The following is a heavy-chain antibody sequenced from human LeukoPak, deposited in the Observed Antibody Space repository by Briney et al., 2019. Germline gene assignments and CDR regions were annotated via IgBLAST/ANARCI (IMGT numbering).Heavy chain of an antibody. Sequence: GASVKVSCKASGYTFTGYYIHWVRQAPGQGLEWMGWISAYNGNTNYAQKLQGRVTMNTDTSTSTAYMELRSLRSDDTAVYYCARRYFDWSSLAFDYWGQGTLVTVSS. D-gene: IGHD3-9*01. CDR3: ARRYFDWSSLAFDY. V-gene: IGHV1-18*04. CDR1: GYTFTGYY. J-gene: IGHJ4*02. CDR2: ISAYNGNT.